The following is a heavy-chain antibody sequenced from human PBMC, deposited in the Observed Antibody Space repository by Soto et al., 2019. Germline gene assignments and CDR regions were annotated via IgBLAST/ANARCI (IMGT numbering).Heavy chain of an antibody. D-gene: IGHD2-2*01. CDR3: ASDLTAVVPAAMDSPPPAYYYYDYGMDV. CDR1: GFTFSSYS. Sequence: AGGSLRLSCAASGFTFSSYSMNWVRQAPGKGLEWVSSISSSSSYIYYADSVKGRFTISRDKAKNSLYLQMNSLRAEDTAVYYCASDLTAVVPAAMDSPPPAYYYYDYGMDVWGQGTTVTVSS. CDR2: ISSSSSYI. J-gene: IGHJ6*02. V-gene: IGHV3-21*01.